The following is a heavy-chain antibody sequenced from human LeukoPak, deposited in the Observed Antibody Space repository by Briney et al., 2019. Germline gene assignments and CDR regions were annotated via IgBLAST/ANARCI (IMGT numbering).Heavy chain of an antibody. CDR2: IYYSGST. CDR3: ARGDWFDP. CDR1: GGSISSDY. J-gene: IGHJ5*02. V-gene: IGHV4-59*12. Sequence: PSETLSLTCTVSGGSISSDYWSWIRQPPGKGLEWIGYIYYSGSTNYNPSLKSRVTISVDRSKNQFSLKLSSVTAADTAVYYCARGDWFDPWGQGTLVTVSS.